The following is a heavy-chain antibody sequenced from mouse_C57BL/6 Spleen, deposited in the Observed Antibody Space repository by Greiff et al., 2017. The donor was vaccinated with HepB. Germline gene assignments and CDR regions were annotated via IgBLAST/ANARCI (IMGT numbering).Heavy chain of an antibody. CDR1: GFTFSDYY. CDR3: ARGGYGHYAMDY. CDR2: INYDGSST. D-gene: IGHD1-1*02. V-gene: IGHV5-16*01. Sequence: EVQLVESEGGLVQPGSSMKLSCTASGFTFSDYYMAWVRQVPEKGLEWVANINYDGSSTYYLDSLKSRFIISRDNAKNILYLQMSSLKSEDTATYYCARGGYGHYAMDYWGQGTSVTVSS. J-gene: IGHJ4*01.